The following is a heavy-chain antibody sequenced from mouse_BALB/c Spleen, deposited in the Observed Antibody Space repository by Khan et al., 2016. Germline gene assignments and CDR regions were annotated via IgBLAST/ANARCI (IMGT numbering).Heavy chain of an antibody. CDR3: TRGESTMIRGFAY. D-gene: IGHD2-4*01. J-gene: IGHJ3*01. Sequence: QVQLQQPGAELVRPGASVKLSCKASGYTFTSYWINWMKQRPGQGLERIGNIFPSDSYTNYNQKFKDKATLTVDKSSSTAYMQLSSPTSEDSAIYYCTRGESTMIRGFAYWGQGTLVTVSA. CDR2: IFPSDSYT. V-gene: IGHV1-69*02. CDR1: GYTFTSYW.